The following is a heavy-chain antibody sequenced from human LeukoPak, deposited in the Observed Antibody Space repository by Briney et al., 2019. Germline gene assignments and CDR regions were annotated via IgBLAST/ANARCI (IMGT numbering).Heavy chain of an antibody. V-gene: IGHV3-66*01. CDR2: IYNDGRT. D-gene: IGHD3-3*01. Sequence: GGSLRLSCAASGFTVSSNYMSWVRQAPGKGLEWVSVIYNDGRTYYADPVKGRFTISRDNSKSTLYLEMNSLRVEDTAVYYCAGAGPHYDLDVWGQGTTVTVSS. CDR3: AGAGPHYDLDV. J-gene: IGHJ6*02. CDR1: GFTVSSNY.